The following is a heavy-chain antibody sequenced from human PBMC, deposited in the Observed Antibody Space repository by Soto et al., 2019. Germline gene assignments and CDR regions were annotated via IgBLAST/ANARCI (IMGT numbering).Heavy chain of an antibody. Sequence: ASVKVSCKASGYTFTGYYMHWVRQAPGQGLEWMGWINPNSGGTNYAQKFQGWVTMTRDTSISTAYMELSRLRSDDTAVYYCARVDSGSSSDAFDIRGQGTMVTVSS. CDR2: INPNSGGT. D-gene: IGHD3-10*01. CDR3: ARVDSGSSSDAFDI. J-gene: IGHJ3*02. CDR1: GYTFTGYY. V-gene: IGHV1-2*04.